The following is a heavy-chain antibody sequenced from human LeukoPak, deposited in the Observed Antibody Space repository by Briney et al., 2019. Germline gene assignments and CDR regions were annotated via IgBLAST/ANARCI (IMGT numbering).Heavy chain of an antibody. Sequence: PGGSLRLSCAASGFTVSSNHMSWVRQAPGKGLEWVSVIYSGGSTDYADSVKGRFTISRDNSKNTLYLQMNSLRAEDTAVYHCARGHAGYNWGQGTLVTVSS. V-gene: IGHV3-53*01. D-gene: IGHD1-1*01. CDR3: ARGHAGYN. J-gene: IGHJ4*02. CDR2: IYSGGST. CDR1: GFTVSSNH.